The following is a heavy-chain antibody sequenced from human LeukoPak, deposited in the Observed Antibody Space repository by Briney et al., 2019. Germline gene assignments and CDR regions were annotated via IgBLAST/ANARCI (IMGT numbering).Heavy chain of an antibody. CDR3: AVTTGYTYGYRSIDY. CDR2: IYYRGST. V-gene: IGHV4-39*01. CDR1: GGSITSNNYY. D-gene: IGHD5-18*01. J-gene: IGHJ4*02. Sequence: SETLSLTCTVSGGSITSNNYYWGWVRQPPGKGLEWIGTIYYRGSTYCNPSLKSRVTISIDTSKNQFSLKLNSVTAADTAVFYCAVTTGYTYGYRSIDYWGQGTLVTVSS.